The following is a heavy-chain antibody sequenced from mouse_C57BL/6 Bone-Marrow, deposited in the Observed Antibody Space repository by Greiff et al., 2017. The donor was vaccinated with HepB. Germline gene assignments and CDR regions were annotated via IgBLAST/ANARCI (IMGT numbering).Heavy chain of an antibody. CDR3: AREGGNYWGFDY. CDR2: INPSNGGT. D-gene: IGHD2-1*01. Sequence: QVQLQQPGTELVKPGASVKLSCKASGYTFTSYWMHWVKQRPGQGLEWIGNINPSNGGTNYNEKFKSKATLTVDKSSSTAYMQLSSLTSEDAAVYYCAREGGNYWGFDYWGQGTTLTVSS. V-gene: IGHV1-53*01. J-gene: IGHJ2*01. CDR1: GYTFTSYW.